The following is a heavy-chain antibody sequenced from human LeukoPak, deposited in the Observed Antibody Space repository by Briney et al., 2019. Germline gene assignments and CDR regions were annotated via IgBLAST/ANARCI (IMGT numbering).Heavy chain of an antibody. V-gene: IGHV1-69*13. CDR1: GGTFSSYA. J-gene: IGHJ6*02. CDR3: ARNQVAGTPGRYYYYGMDV. Sequence: ASVKVSRKASGGTFSSYAISWVRQAPGQGLEWMGGIIPIFGTANYAQKFQGRVTITADESTSTAYMELSSLRSEDTAVYYCARNQVAGTPGRYYYYGMDVWGQGTTVTVSS. CDR2: IIPIFGTA. D-gene: IGHD6-19*01.